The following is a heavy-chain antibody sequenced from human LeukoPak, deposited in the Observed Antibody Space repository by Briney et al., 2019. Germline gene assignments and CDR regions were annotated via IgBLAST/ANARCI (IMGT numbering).Heavy chain of an antibody. CDR1: GFTFSSYG. V-gene: IGHV3-30*18. CDR3: AKGDGLDTAQGYFDY. J-gene: IGHJ4*02. Sequence: PGRSLRLSCAASGFTFSSYGMNWVRQAPGKGLEWVAIISYDGSNKYYADSVKGRFTISRDNSKNTLYLQMNSLRAEDTAVYYCAKGDGLDTAQGYFDYWGQGTLVTVSS. CDR2: ISYDGSNK. D-gene: IGHD5-18*01.